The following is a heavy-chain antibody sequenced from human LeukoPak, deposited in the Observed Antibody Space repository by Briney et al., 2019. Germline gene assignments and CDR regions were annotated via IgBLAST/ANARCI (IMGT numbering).Heavy chain of an antibody. CDR3: ARDRRYCSSTSCYEGDDY. V-gene: IGHV1-18*01. CDR1: GYTFTSYG. J-gene: IGHJ4*02. D-gene: IGHD2-2*01. CDR2: ISGYNGNR. Sequence: ASVMVSCKASGYTFTSYGISWVRQAPGQGLEWMGWISGYNGNRNYAQKLQGRVTMTTDTSTSTAYMELRSLRSDDTAVYYCARDRRYCSSTSCYEGDDYWGQGTLVTVSS.